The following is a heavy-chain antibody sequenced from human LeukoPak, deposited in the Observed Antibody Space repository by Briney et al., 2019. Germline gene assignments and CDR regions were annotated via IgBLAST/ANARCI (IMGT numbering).Heavy chain of an antibody. CDR2: IYTSGST. CDR3: ARGSIGAAGNWFDP. V-gene: IGHV4-4*07. Sequence: PSETLSLTCTVSGGSISSYYWSCIRQPPGKGLEWIGRIYTSGSTNYNPSLKSRVTMSVDTSKNQFSLKLSSVTAADTAVYCCARGSIGAAGNWFDPWGQGTLVTVSS. D-gene: IGHD6-13*01. J-gene: IGHJ5*02. CDR1: GGSISSYY.